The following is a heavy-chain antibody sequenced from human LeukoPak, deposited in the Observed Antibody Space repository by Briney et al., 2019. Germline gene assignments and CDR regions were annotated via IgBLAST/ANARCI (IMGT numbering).Heavy chain of an antibody. CDR2: IYYSESA. Sequence: SETLSLTRTDSRGSIIRYYWSWIRQPPGRGLEWMGYIYYSESANYNPSLKSRVDIPVHTSKDQLALELSSVTAAGTVVYYCAGGYRSPFYGAQGPVVSVS. J-gene: IGHJ4*02. CDR3: AGGYRSPFY. V-gene: IGHV4-59*08. D-gene: IGHD5-12*01. CDR1: RGSIIRYY.